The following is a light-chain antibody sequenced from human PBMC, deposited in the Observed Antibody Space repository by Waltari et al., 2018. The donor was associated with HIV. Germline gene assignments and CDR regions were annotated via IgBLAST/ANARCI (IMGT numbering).Light chain of an antibody. CDR2: GNN. Sequence: QSVLTQPPSVSGAPGQRVTISCTGSSSNIGAGYDVHWYQQLPGTAPKLLIHGNNNRPSAGPDLFSASKSDTPAALTITGLQAEQEGDYYCQSYDSDLGGSYVFGTGTKVSVL. V-gene: IGLV1-40*01. CDR3: QSYDSDLGGSYV. J-gene: IGLJ1*01. CDR1: SSNIGAGYD.